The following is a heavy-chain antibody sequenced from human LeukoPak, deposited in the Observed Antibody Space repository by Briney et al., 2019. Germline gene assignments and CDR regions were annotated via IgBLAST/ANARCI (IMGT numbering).Heavy chain of an antibody. CDR2: IYSGGST. V-gene: IGHV3-53*01. J-gene: IGHJ4*02. D-gene: IGHD6-6*01. Sequence: GGSLRLPCAASGFTVSSNYMSWVRQAPGKGLEWVSVIYSGGSTYYADSVKGRFTISRDNSKNTLYLQMNSLRAEDTAVYYCARGCSSSSAMEFDYWGQGTLVTVSS. CDR1: GFTVSSNY. CDR3: ARGCSSSSAMEFDY.